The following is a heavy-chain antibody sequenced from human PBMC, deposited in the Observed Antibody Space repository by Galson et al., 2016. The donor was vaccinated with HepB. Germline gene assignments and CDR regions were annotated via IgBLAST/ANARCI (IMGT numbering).Heavy chain of an antibody. J-gene: IGHJ4*02. V-gene: IGHV1-3*01. CDR3: ARDLGGYSGYDLDY. Sequence: SVKVSCKASGYAFTSYTVHWVRQAPGQRLEWMGWINAGIGYKKYSQTFQGRVTITRDTSASTAYMELSSLRYEDTAVYYCARDLGGYSGYDLDYWGQGTLVTVSS. D-gene: IGHD5-12*01. CDR2: INAGIGYK. CDR1: GYAFTSYT.